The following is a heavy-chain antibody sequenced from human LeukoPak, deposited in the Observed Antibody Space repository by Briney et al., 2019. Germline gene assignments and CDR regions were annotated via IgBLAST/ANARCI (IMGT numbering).Heavy chain of an antibody. CDR3: ARAEYSQAYGWDY. CDR2: INPNSGGT. V-gene: IGHV1-2*02. J-gene: IGHJ4*02. CDR1: GYTFTGYY. Sequence: ASVKVSCKASGYTFTGYYMHWVRQAPGQGLEWMGWINPNSGGTNYAQKFQGRVTMTRDTSISTAYMELSRLRSDDTAVYYCARAEYSQAYGWDYWGQGTLVTVSS. D-gene: IGHD6-6*01.